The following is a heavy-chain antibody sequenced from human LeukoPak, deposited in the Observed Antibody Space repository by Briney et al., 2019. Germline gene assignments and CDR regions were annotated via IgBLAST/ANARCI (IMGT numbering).Heavy chain of an antibody. CDR1: GFTFTDYY. J-gene: IGHJ4*02. CDR3: ASGGDYEEGFDY. V-gene: IGHV3-11*04. CDR2: ISNSGSTT. Sequence: PGGSLRLSCAASGFTFTDYYMSWIRQAPGKGLEWVSYISNSGSTTNYADSVKGRFTISRDNAKNSLYLQMNSLRAEDTAVYYCASGGDYEEGFDYWGQGTLVTVSS. D-gene: IGHD4-17*01.